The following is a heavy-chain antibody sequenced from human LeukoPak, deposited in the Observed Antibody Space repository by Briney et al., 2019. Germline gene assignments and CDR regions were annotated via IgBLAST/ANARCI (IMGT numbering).Heavy chain of an antibody. CDR1: GFTFSNYN. CDR2: TSSGGTYI. Sequence: GGSLRLSCAASGFTFSNYNMNWVRQAPGKGLAWISSTSSGGTYIYYADSVKGRFTISRDNAKNSLYLQMNSLRAGDTALYYCAKVYSGSYLGGFDYWGQGTLVTVSS. D-gene: IGHD1-26*01. CDR3: AKVYSGSYLGGFDY. J-gene: IGHJ4*02. V-gene: IGHV3-21*04.